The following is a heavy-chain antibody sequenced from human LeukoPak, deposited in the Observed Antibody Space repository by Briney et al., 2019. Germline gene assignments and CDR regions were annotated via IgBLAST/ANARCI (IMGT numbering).Heavy chain of an antibody. CDR3: AREVGYCSSTSCYGFDY. D-gene: IGHD2-2*01. Sequence: PSETLSLTCTVSGGAISSGTYYWSWIRQSPGKGLEWIGYISHSGSTYYTPSLKSRVAISVDTPKNQFSLKLSSVTAADTAVYYCAREVGYCSSTSCYGFDYWGQGTLVTVSS. V-gene: IGHV4-30-2*06. J-gene: IGHJ4*02. CDR2: ISHSGST. CDR1: GGAISSGTYY.